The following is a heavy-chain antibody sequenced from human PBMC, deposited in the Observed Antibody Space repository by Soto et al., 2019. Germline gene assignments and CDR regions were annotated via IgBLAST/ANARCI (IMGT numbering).Heavy chain of an antibody. CDR2: IYDSERT. CDR1: GASIRSDY. Sequence: QVQLQESGPGLVKPSETLSLTCAVSGASIRSDYWSWIRQIPGRGLEWIGYIYDSERTNYNPSLRSRVTISADTSKNQFSLKVRSVTAADTAVYYCARQWDYWGQGIRVTVSS. J-gene: IGHJ4*02. V-gene: IGHV4-59*08. CDR3: ARQWDY.